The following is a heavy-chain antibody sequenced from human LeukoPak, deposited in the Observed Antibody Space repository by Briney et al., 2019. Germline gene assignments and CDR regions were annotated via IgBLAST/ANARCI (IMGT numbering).Heavy chain of an antibody. Sequence: SETLSLTCAVYGGSFSGYYWSRIRQPPGKGLEWIGEINHSGSTNYNPSHKSRVTISVDTSKNQFSLKLSSVTAADTAVYYCARGLYCGGDCYSGVFDYWGQGTLVTVSS. CDR3: ARGLYCGGDCYSGVFDY. CDR2: INHSGST. V-gene: IGHV4-34*01. CDR1: GGSFSGYY. D-gene: IGHD2-21*02. J-gene: IGHJ4*02.